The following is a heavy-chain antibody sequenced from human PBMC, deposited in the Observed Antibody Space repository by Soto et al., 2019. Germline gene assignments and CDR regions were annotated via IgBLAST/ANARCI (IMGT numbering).Heavy chain of an antibody. CDR1: GYTFTSYY. J-gene: IGHJ4*01. CDR2: INPSGGST. CDR3: ARDDVVVTAILDY. Sequence: QVQLVQSGAEVKKPGASVKVSCKASGYTFTSYYMHWVRQAPGQGLEWMGIINPSGGSTSYAQKLQGRVTMTRDTSTSTVYMELSRLRSEDTAVYYCARDDVVVTAILDYWGHGTLVTVSS. V-gene: IGHV1-46*01. D-gene: IGHD2-21*02.